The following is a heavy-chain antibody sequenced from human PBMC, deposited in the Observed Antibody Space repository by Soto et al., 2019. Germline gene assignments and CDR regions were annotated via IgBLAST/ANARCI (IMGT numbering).Heavy chain of an antibody. CDR2: IVPILGAG. J-gene: IGHJ4*02. V-gene: IGHV1-69*06. Sequence: QVQLVQSGAEEKKPGSSVKVSCKASGDTFTTYTINWVRQAPGQGLEWMGGIVPILGAGNYAQKFQGRVTITADRSTTTAYLDLSSLRSDDTAVYYCAREGEGIPAHRYWGQGTLVTVSS. CDR3: AREGEGIPAHRY. D-gene: IGHD3-16*01. CDR1: GDTFTTYT.